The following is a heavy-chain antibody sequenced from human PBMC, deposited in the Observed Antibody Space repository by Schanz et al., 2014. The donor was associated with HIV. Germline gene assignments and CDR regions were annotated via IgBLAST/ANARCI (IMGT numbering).Heavy chain of an antibody. CDR3: ARDGAMAFSLGMDV. CDR2: IWYYGKNR. J-gene: IGHJ6*02. D-gene: IGHD2-2*01. CDR1: GFTFSGYG. V-gene: IGHV3-33*01. Sequence: QVQLVESGGGVVQPGRSLRLSCAVSGFTFSGYGMHWVRQAPGKGLEWVAVIWYYGKNRDYADSVKGRFTISRDNSKNTLYLQMNRMRTEDTAVYYCARDGAMAFSLGMDVWGQGTTVTVSS.